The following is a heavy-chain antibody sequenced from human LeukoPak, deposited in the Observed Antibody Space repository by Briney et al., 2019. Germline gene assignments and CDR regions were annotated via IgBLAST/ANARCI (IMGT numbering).Heavy chain of an antibody. V-gene: IGHV1-2*02. CDR2: INPNSGFT. CDR3: ARDKSTTVRFLQYY. Sequence: VASVKVSCKSSGYTFTSYGISWVRQAPGQGLEWMGWINPNSGFTNYAQKFQGRVSMTRDMSISTAYMELSSLRSDDTAVYYCARDKSTTVRFLQYYWGQGTLVTVSS. CDR1: GYTFTSYG. J-gene: IGHJ4*02. D-gene: IGHD3-3*01.